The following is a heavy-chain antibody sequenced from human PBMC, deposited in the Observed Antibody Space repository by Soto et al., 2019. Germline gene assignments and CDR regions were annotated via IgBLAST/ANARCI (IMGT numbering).Heavy chain of an antibody. V-gene: IGHV1-46*01. CDR1: GYTFTSYY. CDR2: INPSGGST. D-gene: IGHD5-12*01. Sequence: ASVKVSCKASGYTFTSYYMHWVRQAPGQGLEWMGIINPSGGSTSYAQKFQGRVTMTRDTSTSTVYMELSSLRSEDTAVYYCARDTSSTVEMATISSFDYWGQGTLVTVSS. J-gene: IGHJ4*02. CDR3: ARDTSSTVEMATISSFDY.